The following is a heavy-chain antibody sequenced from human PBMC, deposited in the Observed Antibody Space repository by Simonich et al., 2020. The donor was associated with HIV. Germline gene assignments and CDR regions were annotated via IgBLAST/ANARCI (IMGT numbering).Heavy chain of an antibody. Sequence: EVQLVESGGGLVKPGGSLRLSCAASGFTFSSYSMNGVRQAPGKGVEGVSSSSSSSSDIDYADSVQGRFTISRDNAKNSLYLQMNSLRAEDTAVYYCARETGEGYFDLWGRGTLLTVSS. V-gene: IGHV3-21*01. CDR3: ARETGEGYFDL. CDR2: SSSSSSDI. CDR1: GFTFSSYS. D-gene: IGHD7-27*01. J-gene: IGHJ2*01.